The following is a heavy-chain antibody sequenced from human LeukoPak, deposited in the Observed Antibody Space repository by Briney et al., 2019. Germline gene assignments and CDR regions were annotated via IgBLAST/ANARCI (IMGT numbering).Heavy chain of an antibody. CDR1: GGSISPYY. Sequence: SETLSLTCTVSGGSISPYYWGWIRQPPGKGLEWIGHIYYSGGTNYNPSLKRRVTIAVGTSENQFSLKLTSVTAADTAVYYCAREGVNYDSSGYSSYYFDYWGQGSLVTVSS. CDR2: IYYSGGT. D-gene: IGHD3-22*01. J-gene: IGHJ4*02. V-gene: IGHV4-59*12. CDR3: AREGVNYDSSGYSSYYFDY.